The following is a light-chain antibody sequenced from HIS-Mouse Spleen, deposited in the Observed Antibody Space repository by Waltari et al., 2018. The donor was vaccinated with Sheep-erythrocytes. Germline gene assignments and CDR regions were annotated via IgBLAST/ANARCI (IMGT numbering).Light chain of an antibody. CDR2: EGS. CDR1: SSDVGSYNL. Sequence: QSALTQPDSVSGSPGQSITISCPGTSSDVGSYNLVSWYQQHPVKAPKLMIYEGSKRPSGVSNRFSGSKSGNTASLTISGLQAEDEADYYCCSYAGSSTPWVFGGGTKLTVL. V-gene: IGLV2-23*01. J-gene: IGLJ3*02. CDR3: CSYAGSSTPWV.